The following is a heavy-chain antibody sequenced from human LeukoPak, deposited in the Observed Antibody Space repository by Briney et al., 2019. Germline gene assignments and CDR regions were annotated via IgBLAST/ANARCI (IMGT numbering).Heavy chain of an antibody. CDR1: GFTFSNAW. CDR3: TTAGDFGVVIMGIDY. V-gene: IGHV3-15*01. D-gene: IGHD3-3*01. Sequence: GGSLRLSCGASGFTFSNAWMSWVRQAPGKGLEWVGRIKSKTDGGTTDYAAPVKGRFTISRDDSKNTLYLQMNSLKTEDTAVYYCTTAGDFGVVIMGIDYWGQGTLVTVSS. CDR2: IKSKTDGGTT. J-gene: IGHJ4*02.